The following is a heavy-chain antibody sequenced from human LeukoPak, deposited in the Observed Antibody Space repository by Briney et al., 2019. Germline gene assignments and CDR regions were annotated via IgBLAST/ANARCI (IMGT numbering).Heavy chain of an antibody. V-gene: IGHV4-39*01. Sequence: PSETLSLTCTVSGGSISSSSYYWGWIRQPPGKGLEWIGSIYYSGSTYYNPSLKSRVTISVDTSKNQFSLKLSSVTAADTAVYYCARHRRYCSGGSCYLLGIAVDYWGQGTLVTVSS. CDR2: IYYSGST. D-gene: IGHD2-15*01. CDR1: GGSISSSSYY. CDR3: ARHRRYCSGGSCYLLGIAVDY. J-gene: IGHJ4*02.